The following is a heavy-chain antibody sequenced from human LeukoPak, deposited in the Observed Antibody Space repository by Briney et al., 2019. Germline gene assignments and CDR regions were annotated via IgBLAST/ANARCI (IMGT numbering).Heavy chain of an antibody. V-gene: IGHV3-23*01. Sequence: PGGSLRLSFVRSGFTSRTHAMTWVRQAPGKGLERVSTMSGTGGGTYYADSVKGRFTISRDNSKNTLNLQMNSLSADDTAVYYCAKPRRDGLSTVCLCWSEGTLVTVSS. CDR3: AKPRRDGLSTVCLC. CDR1: GFTSRTHA. J-gene: IGHJ4*02. CDR2: MSGTGGGT. D-gene: IGHD3/OR15-3a*01.